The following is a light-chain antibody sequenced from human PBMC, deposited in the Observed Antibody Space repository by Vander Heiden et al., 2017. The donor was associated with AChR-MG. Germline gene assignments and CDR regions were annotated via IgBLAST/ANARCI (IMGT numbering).Light chain of an antibody. CDR3: QQYDSYPELT. CDR1: QGISSY. J-gene: IGKJ4*01. CDR2: AAS. Sequence: AIRMTQSPSSFSASTGDRVTITCRASQGISSYLAWYQQKPGKAPKLLIYAASTLQSGVPSRFSGSGCGTDFTLTISCLQSEDFATYYCQQYDSYPELTFGGVTKVEIK. V-gene: IGKV1-8*01.